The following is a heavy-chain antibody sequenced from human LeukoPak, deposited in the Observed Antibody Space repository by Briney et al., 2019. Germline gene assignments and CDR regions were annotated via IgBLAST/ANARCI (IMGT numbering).Heavy chain of an antibody. CDR1: GGSISSYY. V-gene: IGHV4-59*01. Sequence: SETLSLTCTVSGGSISSYYWSWIRQPPGKGLEWIGYIYYSGSTNYNPSLKSRVTTSVDTSKNQFSLKLSSVTAADTAVYYCARGNYDIFLDYWGQGTLVTVSS. J-gene: IGHJ4*02. D-gene: IGHD3-9*01. CDR3: ARGNYDIFLDY. CDR2: IYYSGST.